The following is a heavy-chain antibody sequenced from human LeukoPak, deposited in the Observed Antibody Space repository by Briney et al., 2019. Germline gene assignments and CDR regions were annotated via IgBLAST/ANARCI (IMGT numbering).Heavy chain of an antibody. V-gene: IGHV3-21*01. D-gene: IGHD3-9*01. J-gene: IGHJ4*02. CDR2: ISSSSNYI. Sequence: GGSLRLSCAASGFTFSSYSMSWVRQAPGKGLEWVSSISSSSNYIYYADSVKGRFTISRDNAKNSLNLQMNSLRAEDTAVYYCAKYLGYGYYDILTGPFGPVFDYWGQGTLVTVSS. CDR1: GFTFSSYS. CDR3: AKYLGYGYYDILTGPFGPVFDY.